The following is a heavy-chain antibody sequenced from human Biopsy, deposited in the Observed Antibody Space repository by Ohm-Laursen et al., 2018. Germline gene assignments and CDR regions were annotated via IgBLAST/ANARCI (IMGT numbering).Heavy chain of an antibody. CDR1: GFSFSSYW. CDR3: AREIYYITNWRAFDM. J-gene: IGHJ3*02. V-gene: IGHV3-74*01. Sequence: SLRLSCAASGFSFSSYWMHWVRQGPGKGLVWVSRINIDGSTTRYADSVKGRFTISRDNAKNTLYLQMNSLGVEDSAVYYCAREIYYITNWRAFDMWGQGTMVTVAS. D-gene: IGHD1-1*01. CDR2: INIDGSTT.